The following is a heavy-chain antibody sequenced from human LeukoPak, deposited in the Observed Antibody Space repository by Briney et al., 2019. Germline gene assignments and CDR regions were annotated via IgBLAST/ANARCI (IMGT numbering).Heavy chain of an antibody. CDR1: GYSFTSYW. Sequence: GESLKISCKASGYSFTSYWISWVRQMPGEGLEWMGMIDPSDSDTNYSPSFQGHVTMSADKSISTAYLQWSSLKASDTAMYFCARHVNWRSGQSWFDPWGQGTLVTVSS. D-gene: IGHD3-10*01. V-gene: IGHV5-10-1*01. CDR2: IDPSDSDT. J-gene: IGHJ5*02. CDR3: ARHVNWRSGQSWFDP.